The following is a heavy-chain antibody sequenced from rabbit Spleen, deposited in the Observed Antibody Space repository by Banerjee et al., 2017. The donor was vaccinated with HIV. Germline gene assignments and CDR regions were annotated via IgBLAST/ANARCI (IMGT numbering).Heavy chain of an antibody. J-gene: IGHJ4*01. D-gene: IGHD5-1*01. Sequence: LEESGGGLVQAEGSLTLTCKASGFDFSSNAMCWVRQAPGKGPEWIACIYTSSGSTWYASWVNGRFTISRSTSLNTVDLKMTSLTAADTATYFCARDLVAVIGWNFNLWGPGTLVTVS. V-gene: IGHV1S47*01. CDR3: ARDLVAVIGWNFNL. CDR1: GFDFSSNA. CDR2: IYTSSGST.